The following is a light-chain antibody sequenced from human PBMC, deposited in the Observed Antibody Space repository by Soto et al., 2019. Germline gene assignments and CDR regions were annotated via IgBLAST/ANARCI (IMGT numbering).Light chain of an antibody. CDR3: QQGNNWPWT. CDR1: QSVSNH. V-gene: IGKV3D-15*01. J-gene: IGKJ1*01. Sequence: EIVVTQSPVTLSVSPGERATLSCRASQSVSNHLAWYQQKPAQPPRLLIYATSTRATGIPARFSGSGSGTEFTLTINSLQSEDFAVYYCQQGNNWPWTFGQGTKVEIK. CDR2: ATS.